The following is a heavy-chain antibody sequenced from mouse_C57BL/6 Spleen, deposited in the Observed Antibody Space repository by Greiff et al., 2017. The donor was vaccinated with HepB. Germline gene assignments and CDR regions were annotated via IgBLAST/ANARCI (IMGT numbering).Heavy chain of an antibody. CDR2: INPYNGGT. CDR3: ARSPDYGSSYDPMDY. J-gene: IGHJ4*01. Sequence: EVQLQQSGPVLVKPGASVKMSCKASGYTFTDYYMNWVKQSHGKSLEWIGVINPYNGGTSYNQKFKGKATLTVDKSSSTAYMELNSLTSEDSAVYYCARSPDYGSSYDPMDYWGQGTSVTVSS. D-gene: IGHD1-1*01. CDR1: GYTFTDYY. V-gene: IGHV1-19*01.